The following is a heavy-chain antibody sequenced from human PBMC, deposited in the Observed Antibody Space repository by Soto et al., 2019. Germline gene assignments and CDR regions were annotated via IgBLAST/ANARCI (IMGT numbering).Heavy chain of an antibody. CDR1: GCTFSNSG. J-gene: IGHJ5*02. CDR3: VKAQGSGYYNNWFDP. D-gene: IGHD3-22*01. V-gene: IGHV3-9*01. CDR2: ISWNSGSI. Sequence: PGRPLRLSCAASGCTFSNSGMHWVSQAPGKGLEWVAGISWNSGSIGYADFVKGRFTISRDNAKNSLYLQMNSLRAEDTALYYCVKAQGSGYYNNWFDPWGQGTLVTVSS.